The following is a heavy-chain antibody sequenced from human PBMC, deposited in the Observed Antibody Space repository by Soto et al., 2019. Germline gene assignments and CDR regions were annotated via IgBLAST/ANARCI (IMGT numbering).Heavy chain of an antibody. CDR1: GLTFSYYA. J-gene: IGHJ4*02. V-gene: IGHV3-23*01. Sequence: EVQLLESGGGVVQPGGSLRLSCAASGLTFSYYAMSWVRQAPGKGLEWVSLISGSAGTTDYAHSVKGRFTISRDNSKNTLYLQVNSLRADDTAVYYCARTSGDYARLFDYWGQGTLVTVSS. CDR3: ARTSGDYARLFDY. CDR2: ISGSAGTT. D-gene: IGHD4-17*01.